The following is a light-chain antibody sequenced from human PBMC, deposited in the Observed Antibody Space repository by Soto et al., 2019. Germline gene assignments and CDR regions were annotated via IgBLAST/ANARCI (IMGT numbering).Light chain of an antibody. Sequence: DIQMTQSPSSLSASVGDRVTITCQASQDISNFLNWYQQKPGKAPNLLIYDASDLEAGVPSRFSGTGSRTNFTFTINSLQPEDIATYYCQQYDSLPLTFGGGTKVDIK. V-gene: IGKV1-33*01. CDR1: QDISNF. CDR3: QQYDSLPLT. CDR2: DAS. J-gene: IGKJ4*01.